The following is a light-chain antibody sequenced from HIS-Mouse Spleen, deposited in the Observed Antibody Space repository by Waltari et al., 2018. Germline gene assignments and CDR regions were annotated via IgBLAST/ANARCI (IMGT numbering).Light chain of an antibody. CDR1: QSVSSN. J-gene: IGKJ2*01. CDR2: GAS. V-gene: IGKV3-15*01. Sequence: EIVMTQSPATLSVSPGERATVACRASQSVSSNLAWYQQKPGQAPRLLIYGASTRATGIPARFSGSGSGTEFTLTISSMQSEDFAVYYCQQYYSTPYTFGQGTKLEIK. CDR3: QQYYSTPYT.